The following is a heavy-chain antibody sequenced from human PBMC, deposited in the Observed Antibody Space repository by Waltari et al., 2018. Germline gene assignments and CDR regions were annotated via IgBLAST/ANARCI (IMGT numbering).Heavy chain of an antibody. J-gene: IGHJ6*02. CDR2: IKQDGSGK. CDR3: ARDNGWLVRIKYYYGMDV. D-gene: IGHD6-19*01. CDR1: GFTFSSYW. Sequence: EVQLVESGGGLVQPGGSLRLSCAASGFTFSSYWMSWVRQAPGKGLEWVANIKQDGSGKYDVDSVKGRFTISRDNAKNSLYLQMNSLRAEDTAVYYCARDNGWLVRIKYYYGMDVWGQGTTVTVSS. V-gene: IGHV3-7*01.